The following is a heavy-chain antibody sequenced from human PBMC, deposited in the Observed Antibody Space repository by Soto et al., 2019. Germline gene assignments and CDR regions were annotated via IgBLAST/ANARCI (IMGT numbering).Heavy chain of an antibody. CDR1: GFSFSNYW. V-gene: IGHV3-74*01. CDR3: ARSRFPYYFDF. Sequence: EVQLVESGGGLVQPGGSLTLSCAASGFSFSNYWMHWVRQAPGKGLVWVSLTYSDGSGTNYADSVKGRFTMSRDDAKNSLDLQMNSLRAEDTAVYFCARSRFPYYFDFWGQGTLVTVSS. J-gene: IGHJ4*02. CDR2: TYSDGSGT. D-gene: IGHD2-21*01.